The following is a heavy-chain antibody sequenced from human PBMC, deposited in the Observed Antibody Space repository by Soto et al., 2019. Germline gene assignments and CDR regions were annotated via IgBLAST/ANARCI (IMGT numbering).Heavy chain of an antibody. J-gene: IGHJ4*02. V-gene: IGHV4-34*01. D-gene: IGHD3-22*01. CDR3: ARHTYYYDLIDY. CDR2: INRSGST. CDR1: GGPFSGYY. Sequence: SETLSLTCAVYGGPFSGYYWTWIRQPPGNGLEWIGEINRSGSTRYSPSLQSRVTMSVDTSKNQFSLKLSSVTAADTAVYYCARHTYYYDLIDYWSQGTLVTVSS.